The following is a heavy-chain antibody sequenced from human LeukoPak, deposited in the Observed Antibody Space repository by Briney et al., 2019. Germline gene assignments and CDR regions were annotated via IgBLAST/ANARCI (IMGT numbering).Heavy chain of an antibody. D-gene: IGHD6-19*01. Sequence: PGGSLRLSCAASGSTFSIYDMHWVRQVTGKGLEWVSGIGARGDTYYAVSVKGRFTISRENAKDSLYLQMSSLRAGDTAVYYCARVGSGWSHDAFDIWGQGTMVTVSS. CDR2: IGARGDT. V-gene: IGHV3-13*01. J-gene: IGHJ3*02. CDR1: GSTFSIYD. CDR3: ARVGSGWSHDAFDI.